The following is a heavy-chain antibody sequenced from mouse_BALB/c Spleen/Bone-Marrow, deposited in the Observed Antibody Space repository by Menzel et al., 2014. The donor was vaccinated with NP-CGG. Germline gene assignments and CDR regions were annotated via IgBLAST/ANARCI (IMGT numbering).Heavy chain of an antibody. J-gene: IGHJ2*01. V-gene: IGHV1-15*01. CDR3: TRNWDDYFDY. CDR2: IDPETGGN. CDR1: GYTFTDYE. Sequence: VQLQQSGAELVRPGASVTLSCKASGYTFTDYEIHWVKQTPVHGLEWIGAIDPETGGNAYNQKFKGKATPTADKSSSTAYMELRSLTSEDSAVYYCTRNWDDYFDYWGQGTTLTVSS. D-gene: IGHD4-1*01.